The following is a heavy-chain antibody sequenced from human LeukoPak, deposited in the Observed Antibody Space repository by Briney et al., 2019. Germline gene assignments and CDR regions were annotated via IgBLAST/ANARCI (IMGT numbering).Heavy chain of an antibody. D-gene: IGHD3-10*01. CDR3: ARDLRGPLEYFDL. V-gene: IGHV4-59*01. CDR1: GGSISSYY. J-gene: IGHJ2*01. Sequence: PSETLSLTCTVSGGSISSYYWSWIRQPPGQGLEWIGYIYYSGSTNYNPSLKSRVTISVDTSKNQFSLKLSSVTAADTAVYYCARDLRGPLEYFDLWGRGTLVTVSS. CDR2: IYYSGST.